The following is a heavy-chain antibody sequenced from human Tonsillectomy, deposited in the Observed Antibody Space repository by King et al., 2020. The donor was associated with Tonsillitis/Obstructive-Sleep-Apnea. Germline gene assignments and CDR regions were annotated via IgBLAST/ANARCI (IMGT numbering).Heavy chain of an antibody. CDR2: ISGDGGST. Sequence: QLVQSGGGVVQPGGSLRLSCAASGFTFDDYAMHWVRQAPGKGLEWVSLISGDGGSTYYADSVKGRFTISRDSSKNSLYQQINSLRTEDTALYYCAKAPYGGDAFDIWGQGTMVTVSS. D-gene: IGHD4-23*01. J-gene: IGHJ3*02. CDR1: GFTFDDYA. V-gene: IGHV3-43*02. CDR3: AKAPYGGDAFDI.